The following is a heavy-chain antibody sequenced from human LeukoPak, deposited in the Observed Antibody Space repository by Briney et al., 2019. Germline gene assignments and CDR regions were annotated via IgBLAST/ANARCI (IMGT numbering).Heavy chain of an antibody. J-gene: IGHJ4*02. CDR2: IYHSGST. V-gene: IGHV4-38-2*02. D-gene: IGHD3-9*01. CDR3: ASDDILTGFDY. Sequence: SETQSLTCTVSGYSISSGYYWGWIRQPPGKGLEWIGSIYHSGSTYYNPSLKSRVTISVDTSKNQFSLKLSSVTAADTAVYYCASDDILTGFDYWGQGTLVTISS. CDR1: GYSISSGYY.